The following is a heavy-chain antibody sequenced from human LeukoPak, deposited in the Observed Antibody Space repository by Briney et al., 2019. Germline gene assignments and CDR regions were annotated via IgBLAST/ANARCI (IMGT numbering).Heavy chain of an antibody. J-gene: IGHJ4*02. CDR2: ISSSSSYI. CDR3: ARVWSPPYTSSWPYYFDY. D-gene: IGHD6-13*01. V-gene: IGHV3-21*01. Sequence: GGSLRLSCAASGFTVSSNYMNWVRQAPGKGLEWVSSISSSSSYIYYVDSVKGRFTISRDNAKNSLYLQMNSLRAEDTAVYYCARVWSPPYTSSWPYYFDYWGQGTLVTVSS. CDR1: GFTVSSNY.